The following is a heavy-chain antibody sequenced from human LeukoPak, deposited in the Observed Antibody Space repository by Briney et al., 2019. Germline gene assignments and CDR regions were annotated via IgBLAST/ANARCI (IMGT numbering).Heavy chain of an antibody. CDR3: ASSLGRTYYYGMDV. V-gene: IGHV1-8*01. CDR2: MTPNSRNT. Sequence: WMTPNSRNTGYAQKFQGRVTMTRNTSISTAYMELSSLRSEDTAVYYCASSLGRTYYYGMDVWGQGTTVTVSS. J-gene: IGHJ6*02. D-gene: IGHD1-1*01.